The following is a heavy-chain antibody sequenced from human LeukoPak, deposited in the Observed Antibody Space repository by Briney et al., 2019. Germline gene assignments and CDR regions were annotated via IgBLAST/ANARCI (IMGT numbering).Heavy chain of an antibody. CDR2: INSDGFST. J-gene: IGHJ4*02. CDR3: AREWDCGRNVDY. CDR1: GFTFSSYW. D-gene: IGHD4-23*01. Sequence: GGSLRLSCAASGFTFSSYWMHWVRQAPGKGLVWVSRINSDGFSTSYADSVRGRFTISRDNAKNTLYLQMNSLRAEDTAVYYCAREWDCGRNVDYWGQGTLVTVSS. V-gene: IGHV3-74*01.